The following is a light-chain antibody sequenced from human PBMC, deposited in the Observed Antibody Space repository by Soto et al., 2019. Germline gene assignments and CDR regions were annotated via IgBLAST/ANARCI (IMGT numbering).Light chain of an antibody. CDR3: QQSYSTPVT. CDR1: QSISSY. V-gene: IGKV1-39*01. CDR2: AAS. J-gene: IGKJ4*01. Sequence: DIQMTQSPSSLSASVGDRVTITCRASQSISSYLNWYQQKPGKAPKLLIYAASSLQSGVPSRFSGSGSGTDFTLTISSLQHEDVATYYCQQSYSTPVTFGGGNKVEIK.